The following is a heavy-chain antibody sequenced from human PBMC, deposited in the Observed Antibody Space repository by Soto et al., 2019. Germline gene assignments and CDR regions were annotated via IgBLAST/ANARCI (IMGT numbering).Heavy chain of an antibody. Sequence: PWGTLRLPCSASGFTFRSFTMNWVRQAPGKGLEWVSTISSNSAYIYYTDALRCRFTISRDNAKNSLHLQMNSLRAEDTAVYYCTRDASGDSRDRGWFAPWGAGKLVTVSS. CDR3: TRDASGDSRDRGWFAP. CDR1: GFTFRSFT. J-gene: IGHJ5*02. CDR2: ISSNSAYI. V-gene: IGHV3-21*01. D-gene: IGHD5-18*01.